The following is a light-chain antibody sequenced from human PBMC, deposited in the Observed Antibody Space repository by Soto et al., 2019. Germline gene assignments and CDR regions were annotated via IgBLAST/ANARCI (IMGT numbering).Light chain of an antibody. J-gene: IGKJ4*01. Sequence: IRMTQSPSSFSASTGDRVTITCRASQGISSHLAWYQVKPGKAPWLLIYTASYLESGVPPRFGGSGSGSDSTLTISSLQSEDCAVYYCQQYFSYPLTFGGGTKVEIK. CDR2: TAS. CDR3: QQYFSYPLT. V-gene: IGKV1-8*01. CDR1: QGISSH.